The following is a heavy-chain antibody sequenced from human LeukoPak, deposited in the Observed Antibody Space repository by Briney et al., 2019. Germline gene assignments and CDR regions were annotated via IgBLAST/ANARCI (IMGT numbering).Heavy chain of an antibody. D-gene: IGHD6-19*01. CDR2: IYHSGST. J-gene: IGHJ4*02. CDR1: GYSISSGYY. CDR3: ARSVAGTGPPMYYFDY. Sequence: SETLSLTCTVSGYSISSGYYWGWIRQPPGKGLEWIGSIYHSGSTYYNPSLKSRVTISVDTSKNQFSLKLSSVTAADTAVYYCARSVAGTGPPMYYFDYWGQGTLVTVSS. V-gene: IGHV4-38-2*02.